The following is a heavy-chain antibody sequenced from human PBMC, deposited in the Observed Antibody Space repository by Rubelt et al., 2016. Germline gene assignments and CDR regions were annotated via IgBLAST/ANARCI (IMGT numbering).Heavy chain of an antibody. Sequence: GGGLVQPGGSLKLSCAASEFTFSGSAMHWVRQASGKGLEWVGRIRSKANSYATAYAASVKGRFTISRDDSKNTAYLQMNSLKTEDTAVYYCTRHEVDYWGQGTLVTVSS. CDR1: EFTFSGSA. CDR2: IRSKANSYAT. CDR3: TRHEVDY. V-gene: IGHV3-73*01. J-gene: IGHJ4*02.